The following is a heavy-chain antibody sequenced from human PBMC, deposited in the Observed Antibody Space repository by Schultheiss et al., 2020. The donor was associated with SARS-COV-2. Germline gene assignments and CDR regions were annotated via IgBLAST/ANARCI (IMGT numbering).Heavy chain of an antibody. Sequence: GGSLRLSCAASGFTVSSNYMSWVRQAPGEGLEWVANIKEDESEKNYVDSVKGRFTITRDNAKNSLYLQMNSLRAEDTAVYYCARDRHGYLMDVWGKGTTVTVSS. CDR3: ARDRHGYLMDV. V-gene: IGHV3-7*03. D-gene: IGHD5-24*01. CDR1: GFTVSSNY. J-gene: IGHJ6*03. CDR2: IKEDESEK.